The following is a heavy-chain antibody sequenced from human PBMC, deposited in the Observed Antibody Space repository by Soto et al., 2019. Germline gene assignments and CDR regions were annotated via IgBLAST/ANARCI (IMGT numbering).Heavy chain of an antibody. V-gene: IGHV1-18*01. D-gene: IGHD3-22*01. Sequence: ASVKVSCKASGYTFTSYGISWVRQAPGQGLEWMGWISAYNGNTNYAQKLQGGVTMTTDTSTSTAYMELRSLRSDDTAVYYCARVWDYYDSSGYYYFDYWGQGTLVTVSS. CDR2: ISAYNGNT. CDR1: GYTFTSYG. CDR3: ARVWDYYDSSGYYYFDY. J-gene: IGHJ4*02.